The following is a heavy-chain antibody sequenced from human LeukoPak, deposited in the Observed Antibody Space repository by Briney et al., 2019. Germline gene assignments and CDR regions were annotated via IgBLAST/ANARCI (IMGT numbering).Heavy chain of an antibody. CDR1: GFTFSSYA. CDR3: AKDQDERSRQRRLSPYFGSSFDY. CDR2: ISGSGGST. J-gene: IGHJ4*02. D-gene: IGHD2/OR15-2a*01. V-gene: IGHV3-23*01. Sequence: PGGSLRLSCAASGFTFSSYAMSWVRQAPGKGLEWVSAISGSGGSTYYADSVKGRFTISRDNSKNALYLQMNSLRAEDTAVYYCAKDQDERSRQRRLSPYFGSSFDYWGQGTLVTVSS.